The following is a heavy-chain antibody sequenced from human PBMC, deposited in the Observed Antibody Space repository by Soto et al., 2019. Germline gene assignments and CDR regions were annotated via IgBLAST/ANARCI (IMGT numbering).Heavy chain of an antibody. J-gene: IGHJ6*02. D-gene: IGHD6-6*01. V-gene: IGHV3-23*01. CDR3: AKDLRMGQLAPAYYYGMDV. CDR2: ISGSGGST. Sequence: EVQLLESGGGLVQPGGSLRLSCAASGFTFSSYATSWVRQAPGKGLEWVSAISGSGGSTYYADSVKGRFTISRDNSKNTLYLQMNSLRAEDTAVYYCAKDLRMGQLAPAYYYGMDVWGQGTTVTVSS. CDR1: GFTFSSYA.